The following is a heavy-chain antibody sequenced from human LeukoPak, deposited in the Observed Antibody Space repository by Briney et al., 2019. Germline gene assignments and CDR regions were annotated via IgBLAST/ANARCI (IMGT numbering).Heavy chain of an antibody. CDR1: GYTFTSYY. Sequence: GASVKVSCKASGYTFTSYYMHRVRQAPGQGLEWMGIINPSGGSTSYAQKFQGRVTMTRDMSTSTVYMELSSLRSEDTAVYYCATDSDMVRGVNWFDPWGQGTLVTVSS. CDR3: ATDSDMVRGVNWFDP. CDR2: INPSGGST. J-gene: IGHJ5*02. V-gene: IGHV1-46*01. D-gene: IGHD3-10*01.